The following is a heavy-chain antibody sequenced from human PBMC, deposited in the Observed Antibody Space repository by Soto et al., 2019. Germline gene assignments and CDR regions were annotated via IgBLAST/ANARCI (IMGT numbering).Heavy chain of an antibody. CDR3: VRDFSRIVGATADAFDL. D-gene: IGHD1-26*01. Sequence: LRLSCVASGFSFNSYAMNWVRLAPGKGPEWVATISATGYYIYYADSVQGRFTISRDNARKSLFLQMNGLEAEDTAVYYCVRDFSRIVGATADAFDLWGQGTPVTVSS. CDR2: ISATGYYI. V-gene: IGHV3-21*01. CDR1: GFSFNSYA. J-gene: IGHJ3*01.